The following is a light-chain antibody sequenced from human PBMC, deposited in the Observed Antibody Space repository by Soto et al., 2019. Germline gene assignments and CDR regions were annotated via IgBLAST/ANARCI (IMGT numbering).Light chain of an antibody. V-gene: IGKV3-11*01. J-gene: IGKJ2*01. CDR2: DAS. CDR1: ESIGSY. CDR3: QQRSQWPQYK. Sequence: VLTQSPATLSLSPGERAALSCRASESIGSYLAWYQQKPGQAPRLLIYDASSRATGIPARFSGSGSGTDFTLTISSLEPEDSAVYYSQQRSQWPQYKFREGTKLE.